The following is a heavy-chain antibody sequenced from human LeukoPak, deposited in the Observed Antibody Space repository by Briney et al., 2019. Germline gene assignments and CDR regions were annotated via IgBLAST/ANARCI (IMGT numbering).Heavy chain of an antibody. J-gene: IGHJ3*02. CDR3: ARGLITENAFDI. V-gene: IGHV4-59*01. D-gene: IGHD1-20*01. CDR1: GGSISSYY. CDR2: MYYIGST. Sequence: SETLSLTCTVSGGSISSYYWSWIRQPPGKGLEWIGYMYYIGSTNYNPSLESRVTISIDTSKNQFSLKLSSVTAADTAVYYCARGLITENAFDIWGQGTMVTVSS.